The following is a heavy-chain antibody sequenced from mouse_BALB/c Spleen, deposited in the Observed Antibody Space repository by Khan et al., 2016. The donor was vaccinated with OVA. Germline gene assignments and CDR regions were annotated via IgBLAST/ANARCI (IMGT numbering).Heavy chain of an antibody. Sequence: QMQLEESGPGLVAPSQSLSITCTVSGFSLTSYDISWIRQPPGKGLEWLGVIWTGGGTNYNSAFMSRLSISKDNSKSQVFLKMNSLQTDDKAIYYCVRAKYGNHDYWGQGTTLTVSS. V-gene: IGHV2-9-2*01. J-gene: IGHJ2*01. CDR1: GFSLTSYD. CDR2: IWTGGGT. D-gene: IGHD2-10*02. CDR3: VRAKYGNHDY.